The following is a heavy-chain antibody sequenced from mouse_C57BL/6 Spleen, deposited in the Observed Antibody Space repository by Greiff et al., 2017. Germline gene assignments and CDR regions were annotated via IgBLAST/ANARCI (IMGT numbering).Heavy chain of an antibody. CDR2: IYPGNSDT. D-gene: IGHD2-2*01. Sequence: VQLQQSGTVLARPGASVKMSCKTSGYTFTSYWMHWVKQRPGQGLEWIGAIYPGNSDTSYNQKFKGKAKLTAVTSASTAYMELSSLTNEDSAVYYCTRSRGYDEGDAMDYWGQGTSVTVSS. CDR3: TRSRGYDEGDAMDY. V-gene: IGHV1-5*01. CDR1: GYTFTSYW. J-gene: IGHJ4*01.